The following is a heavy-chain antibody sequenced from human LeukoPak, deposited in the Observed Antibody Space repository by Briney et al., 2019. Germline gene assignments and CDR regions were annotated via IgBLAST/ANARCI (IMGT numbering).Heavy chain of an antibody. Sequence: GGSLRLSCAASGFTFNNYWMSWVRQAPGKGLEWVANIKQDGSEKHYVDSVKGRFTISRDNAKNSLYLQMNSLRAEDTAVYYCARDRAKGPGWFDPWGQGTLVTVSS. J-gene: IGHJ5*02. CDR1: GFTFNNYW. CDR3: ARDRAKGPGWFDP. V-gene: IGHV3-7*01. CDR2: IKQDGSEK.